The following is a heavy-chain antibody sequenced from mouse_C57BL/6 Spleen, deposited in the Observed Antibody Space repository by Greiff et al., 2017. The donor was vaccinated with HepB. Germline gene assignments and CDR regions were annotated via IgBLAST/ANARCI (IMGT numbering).Heavy chain of an antibody. CDR2: ISPETGDT. CDR3: TYYYGSSSY. D-gene: IGHD1-1*01. J-gene: IGHJ3*01. V-gene: IGHV14-4*01. Sequence: SFPFSFPSSFFPIKYYSIHFFTQIPYPFLYFIVLISPETGDTEYSSKFHGKATITADTSSNTAYLQLSSLTSEDTAVYYCTYYYGSSSYWGQGTLVTVSA. CDR1: FFPIKYYS.